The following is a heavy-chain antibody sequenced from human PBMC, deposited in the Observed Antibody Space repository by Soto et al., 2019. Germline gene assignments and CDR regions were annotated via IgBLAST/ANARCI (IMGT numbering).Heavy chain of an antibody. CDR2: IYWDDDK. CDR1: GFSLSTSGVG. CDR3: AHRPPYYDILTGYYTLDY. J-gene: IGHJ4*02. Sequence: QITLKESGPPLVKPTQTLTLTCTFSGFSLSTSGVGVGWIRQPPGKALEWLALIYWDDDKRYSPSLKSRLTITKDTSKNQVVLTMTNMDPVDTATYYCAHRPPYYDILTGYYTLDYWGQGTLVTVSS. V-gene: IGHV2-5*02. D-gene: IGHD3-9*01.